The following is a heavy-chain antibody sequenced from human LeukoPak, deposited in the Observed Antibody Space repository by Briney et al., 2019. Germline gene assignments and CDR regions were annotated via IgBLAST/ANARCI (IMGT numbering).Heavy chain of an antibody. J-gene: IGHJ4*02. CDR3: AKSGGYGLIDY. D-gene: IGHD1-26*01. CDR2: IYPSGST. Sequence: SETLSLTCAVSGASISGSGYYWGWIRQPPGKGLEWIGNIYPSGSTYYNASLQSRVTISIDTSKNQFSLRLNSVTAADTAMYYCAKSGGYGLIDYWGQGTRVTVSS. V-gene: IGHV4-39*01. CDR1: GASISGSGYY.